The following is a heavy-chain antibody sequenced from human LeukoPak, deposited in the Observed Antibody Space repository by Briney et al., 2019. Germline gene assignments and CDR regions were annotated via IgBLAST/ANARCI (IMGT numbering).Heavy chain of an antibody. D-gene: IGHD2-2*01. CDR1: GFTFSSYG. V-gene: IGHV3-33*01. CDR2: IWYDGSNK. CDR3: ARTYCSSTSCSSTYYYYYYMDV. Sequence: GGSLRLSCAASGFTFSSYGMHWVRQAPGKGLEWVAVIWYDGSNKYYADSVEGRFTISRDNSKNTLYLQMNSLRAEDTAVYYCARTYCSSTSCSSTYYYYYYMDVWGKGTTVTVSS. J-gene: IGHJ6*03.